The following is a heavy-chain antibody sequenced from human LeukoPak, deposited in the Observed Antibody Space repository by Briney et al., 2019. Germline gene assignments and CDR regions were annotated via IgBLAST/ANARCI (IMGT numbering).Heavy chain of an antibody. CDR3: ARGGTSNSGRSVGPTHDY. D-gene: IGHD1-26*01. V-gene: IGHV1-2*02. CDR2: INPNSGGT. Sequence: VASVKVSCKASGSTFTGYYIHWARQAPGQGLEWMGWINPNSGGTNYAQKFQGRVTMTRDTSINTIYMELTGLRSDDTAFYFCARGGTSNSGRSVGPTHDYWGLGTLVTVSS. CDR1: GSTFTGYY. J-gene: IGHJ4*02.